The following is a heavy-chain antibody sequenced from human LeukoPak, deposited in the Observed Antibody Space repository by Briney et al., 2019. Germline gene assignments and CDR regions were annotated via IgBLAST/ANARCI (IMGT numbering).Heavy chain of an antibody. D-gene: IGHD3-10*01. J-gene: IGHJ4*02. CDR1: GYSISSGYY. Sequence: SETLSLTCAVSGYSISSGYYWGWIRQPPGKGLEWIGSLYHSGSTYYNPSLKSRVTISVDTSKNQFSLKLSSVTAADTAVYYCARHGRGAEVDFWGQGTLVIVSS. CDR2: LYHSGST. CDR3: ARHGRGAEVDF. V-gene: IGHV4-38-2*01.